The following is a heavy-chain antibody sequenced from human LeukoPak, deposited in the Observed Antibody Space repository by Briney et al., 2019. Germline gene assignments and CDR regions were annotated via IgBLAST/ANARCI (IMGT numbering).Heavy chain of an antibody. CDR1: GGSFSGYY. V-gene: IGHV4-34*01. CDR2: INHSGST. J-gene: IGHJ5*02. Sequence: SETLSLTCAVYGGSFSGYYWSWIRQPPGKGLEWIGEINHSGSTNYNPSLKSRVTISVDTSKNQFSLKLSSVTAADTAVYYCARPSRYYYGSGLNWFDPWGQGTLVTVSS. D-gene: IGHD3-10*01. CDR3: ARPSRYYYGSGLNWFDP.